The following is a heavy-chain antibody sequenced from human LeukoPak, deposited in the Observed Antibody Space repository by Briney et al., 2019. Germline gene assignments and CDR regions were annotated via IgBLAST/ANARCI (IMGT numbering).Heavy chain of an antibody. CDR3: ARADRGLDY. D-gene: IGHD1-14*01. J-gene: IGHJ4*02. CDR2: ISGSDPGT. CDR1: GFNFNTYA. Sequence: GGSLRLSCVASGFNFNTYAMSWVRQAPGKGLEWVSAISGSDPGTYYAASVKGRFTISRDNAKNSLYLQMNSLTAEDTAVYFCARADRGLDYWGQGTLVTVSS. V-gene: IGHV3-23*01.